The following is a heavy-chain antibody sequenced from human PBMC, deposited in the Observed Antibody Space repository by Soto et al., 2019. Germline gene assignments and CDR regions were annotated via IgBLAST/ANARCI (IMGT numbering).Heavy chain of an antibody. D-gene: IGHD6-25*01. J-gene: IGHJ4*02. V-gene: IGHV3-9*01. CDR1: GFNFDDYA. Sequence: GGSLILSCAASGFNFDDYAMHWVRQAPGKGLEWVSGISWNSGDTDYVDSVKGRFTISRDNAKNSLYLQMNSLRPEDTAFYYCAKDRIAARGFAFDYWGQGTLVTVSS. CDR3: AKDRIAARGFAFDY. CDR2: ISWNSGDT.